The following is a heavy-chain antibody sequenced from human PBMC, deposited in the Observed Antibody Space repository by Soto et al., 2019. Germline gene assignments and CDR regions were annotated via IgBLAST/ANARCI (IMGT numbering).Heavy chain of an antibody. J-gene: IGHJ6*02. D-gene: IGHD6-6*01. V-gene: IGHV5-51*01. CDR2: IYPGDSDT. CDR1: GYSFASYW. Sequence: GESLKISCQGSGYSFASYWIGWVRQMPGKDLEWMGTIYPGDSDTRYSPSFQGQVTISADKSLRTAYLQWTSLKASDTALYYCARTRSFTLGFYYDGMDVWGQGTTVTVSS. CDR3: ARTRSFTLGFYYDGMDV.